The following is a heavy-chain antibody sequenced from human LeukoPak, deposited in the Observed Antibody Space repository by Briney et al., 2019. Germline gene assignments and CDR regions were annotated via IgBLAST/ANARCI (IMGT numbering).Heavy chain of an antibody. V-gene: IGHV4-59*13. J-gene: IGHJ3*02. CDR3: ARSASSTSRSAFDI. Sequence: PSETLSLTCAISGGSISSIHWSWIRQPPGKGLEWIGYCHYSGNTNYNPSLKSRATISVDMSKNQFSLTLNSVTAADTAVYYCARSASSTSRSAFDIWGQGTRVTASS. CDR1: GGSISSIH. CDR2: CHYSGNT.